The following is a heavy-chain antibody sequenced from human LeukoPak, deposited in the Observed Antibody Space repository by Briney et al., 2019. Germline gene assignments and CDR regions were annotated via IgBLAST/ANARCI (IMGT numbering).Heavy chain of an antibody. V-gene: IGHV5-51*01. D-gene: IGHD2-2*01. CDR1: GSIFTSYW. J-gene: IGHJ4*02. CDR3: ARRGCTGTSCYGY. Sequence: GASLQISCNGSGSIFTSYWIGCGRQLPGKGLEWMGVIYPGDSDTSYSPSFQGQVTISADKSISTAYLQWSSLKASDTAMYYCARRGCTGTSCYGYWGQGTLVTVSS. CDR2: IYPGDSDT.